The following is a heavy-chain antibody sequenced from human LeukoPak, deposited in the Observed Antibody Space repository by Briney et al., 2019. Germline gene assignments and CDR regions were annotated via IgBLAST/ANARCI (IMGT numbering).Heavy chain of an antibody. CDR2: INPNSGGT. V-gene: IGHV1-2*04. CDR1: GYTFTGSY. D-gene: IGHD2-15*01. Sequence: ASVKVSCKASGYTFTGSYMHWVRQAPGQGLEWMGWINPNSGGTNYAQKFQGWVTMTRDTSISTAYMELSRLRSDDTAVYYCARQGYCSGGSCFTYFDYWGQGSLVTVSS. J-gene: IGHJ4*02. CDR3: ARQGYCSGGSCFTYFDY.